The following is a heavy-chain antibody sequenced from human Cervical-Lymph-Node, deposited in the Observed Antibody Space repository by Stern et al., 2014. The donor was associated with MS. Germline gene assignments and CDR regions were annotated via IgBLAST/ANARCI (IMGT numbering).Heavy chain of an antibody. Sequence: VQLVESGPGLVKPSETLSLTCAVSGGSISSRYWGWIRQPPGKGLEWIGLISHSGDTKYNPSLKSRVTISLDTSQNQLFLKAHSVTAADTAVYYCARLSTAVDFWGQGTLVTVSS. J-gene: IGHJ4*02. CDR3: ARLSTAVDF. CDR1: GGSISSRY. V-gene: IGHV4-59*08. CDR2: ISHSGDT.